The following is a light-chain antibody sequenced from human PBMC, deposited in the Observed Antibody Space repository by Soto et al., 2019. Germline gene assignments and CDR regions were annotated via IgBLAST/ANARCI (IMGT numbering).Light chain of an antibody. J-gene: IGKJ4*01. CDR2: AAS. CDR1: QDISNY. Sequence: DIQMTQSPSSLSASVGDRVTITCQASQDISNYLNWYQQKPGKAPKLLIYAASSLQSGVPSRFSGSVSGTDFTLTISSLEPEDFAVYYCQQRSNWRWLTFGGGTKVDIK. V-gene: IGKV1-39*01. CDR3: QQRSNWRWLT.